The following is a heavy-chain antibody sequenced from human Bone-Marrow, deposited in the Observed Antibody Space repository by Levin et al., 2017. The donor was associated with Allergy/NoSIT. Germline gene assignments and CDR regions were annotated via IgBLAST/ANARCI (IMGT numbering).Heavy chain of an antibody. Sequence: ASVKVSCKASGYTFTSYGISWVRQAPGQGLEWMGWISAYNGNTNYAQKLQGRVTMTTDTSTSTAYMELRSLRSDDTAVYYCATQGYCTNGVCYLPPTPMYVFDYWGQGTLVTVSS. V-gene: IGHV1-18*01. J-gene: IGHJ4*02. CDR3: ATQGYCTNGVCYLPPTPMYVFDY. D-gene: IGHD2-8*01. CDR1: GYTFTSYG. CDR2: ISAYNGNT.